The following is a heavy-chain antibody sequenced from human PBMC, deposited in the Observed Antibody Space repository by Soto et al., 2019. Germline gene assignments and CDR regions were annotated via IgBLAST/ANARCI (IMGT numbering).Heavy chain of an antibody. D-gene: IGHD2-2*01. V-gene: IGHV1-8*01. J-gene: IGHJ5*02. CDR2: MNPNRTNT. CDR1: GYTFTTYD. Sequence: QVQLMQSGAEVKKPGASVKVSCKASGYTFTTYDINWVRQAPGQGLEWMGWMNPNRTNTGSAEKFQGRVTMTRDTSISTAYMGLSSLRYDDTAVYDCVRGGFLSHDHVIIAPATLGFDPWGQGTLVTVSS. CDR3: VRGGFLSHDHVIIAPATLGFDP.